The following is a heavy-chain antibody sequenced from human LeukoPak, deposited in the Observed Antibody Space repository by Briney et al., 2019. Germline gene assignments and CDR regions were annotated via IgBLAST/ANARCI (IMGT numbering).Heavy chain of an antibody. J-gene: IGHJ4*02. CDR1: GFTFSSYW. CDR2: IKQDGSEK. CDR3: ARAIGDYSSSWYSFDY. V-gene: IGHV3-7*01. D-gene: IGHD6-13*01. Sequence: GGSLRLSCAASGFTFSSYWMSWVRQAPGKGLEWVANIKQDGSEKYYVDSVKGRFTISRDNAKNSLYLQMNSLRAEDTAVYYCARAIGDYSSSWYSFDYWGQGTLVTVSS.